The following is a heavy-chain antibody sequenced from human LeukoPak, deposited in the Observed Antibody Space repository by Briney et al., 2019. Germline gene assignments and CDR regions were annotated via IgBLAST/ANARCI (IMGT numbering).Heavy chain of an antibody. CDR3: VSQSYSGSDNYYFHY. CDR1: GFMFSTYA. V-gene: IGHV3-23*01. CDR2: ISGSGERT. J-gene: IGHJ4*02. D-gene: IGHD1-26*01. Sequence: GGSLRLSCVTSGFMFSTYAMSWVRQAPGKGLEWVSIISGSGERTYYADSVKGRFTVSRDNSKNTLYLQMKSLRAEDTAVYYCVSQSYSGSDNYYFHYWGQGALVAVSS.